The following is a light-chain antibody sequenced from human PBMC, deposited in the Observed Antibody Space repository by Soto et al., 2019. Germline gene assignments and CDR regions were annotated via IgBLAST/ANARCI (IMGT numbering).Light chain of an antibody. CDR3: LQDYIYPDT. CDR1: QDIRND. V-gene: IGKV1-6*01. Sequence: IQMTQSPSSLSVSVGDRITITCRASQDIRNDLGWYQQKPGKAPKLLIYGTSNLQSGVPSRFSGSGSGTKFTLTNSSLQHEDVATYYCLQDYIYPDTFGQGTRLEI. J-gene: IGKJ5*01. CDR2: GTS.